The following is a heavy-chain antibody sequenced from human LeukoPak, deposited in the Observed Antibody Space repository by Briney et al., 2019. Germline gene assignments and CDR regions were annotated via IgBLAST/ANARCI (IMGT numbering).Heavy chain of an antibody. D-gene: IGHD2/OR15-2a*01. Sequence: SETLSLTCTVSGDSVSSSSNYWGWIRQPPGKALEWIGSIYFSGSTFYRPSLKSRVSISVDTSKNHFSLKLTSVTASDTGVYYCVRGREVDFFYYFDHWGQGTLLSVST. CDR2: IYFSGST. J-gene: IGHJ4*02. CDR1: GDSVSSSSNY. V-gene: IGHV4-39*02. CDR3: VRGREVDFFYYFDH.